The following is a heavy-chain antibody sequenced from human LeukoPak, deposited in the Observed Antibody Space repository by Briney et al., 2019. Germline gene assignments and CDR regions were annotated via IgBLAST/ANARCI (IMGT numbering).Heavy chain of an antibody. V-gene: IGHV1-18*01. D-gene: IGHD2-2*01. CDR3: ARDGPDIVVVPAAADYYYYMDV. Sequence: ASVKVSCKASGYTFTSYGISWVRQAPGQGLEWMGWISAYNGNTNYAQKLQGRVTMTTDTSTSTAYMEPRSLRSDDTAVYYCARDGPDIVVVPAAADYYYYMDVWGKGTTVTVSS. J-gene: IGHJ6*03. CDR1: GYTFTSYG. CDR2: ISAYNGNT.